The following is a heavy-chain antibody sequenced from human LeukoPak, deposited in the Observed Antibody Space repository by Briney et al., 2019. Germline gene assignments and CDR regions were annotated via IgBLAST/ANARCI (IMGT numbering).Heavy chain of an antibody. CDR3: ARGGYGSGWDYMDV. V-gene: IGHV4-34*01. D-gene: IGHD3-10*01. CDR2: INHSGNT. Sequence: SETLSLTCAVYGGSFSGYYWNWIRQPPGKGLEWIGGINHSGNTNYNPSLKSRVTISVDTSKNQSSLKLSSVTAADTAVYYCARGGYGSGWDYMDVWGKGTTVTVSS. CDR1: GGSFSGYY. J-gene: IGHJ6*03.